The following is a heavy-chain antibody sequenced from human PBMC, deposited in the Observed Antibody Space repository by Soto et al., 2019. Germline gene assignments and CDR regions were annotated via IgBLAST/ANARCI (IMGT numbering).Heavy chain of an antibody. J-gene: IGHJ6*02. V-gene: IGHV3-30*18. Sequence: QVQLVESGGGVVQPGRSLRLSCAASGFTFSSYGIHWVRQAPGMGLEWVAVISNDGSNKHYADSVKGRFTISRDNSKNTLFLQMNSPRTEDTAVYYCAKVGHYFDTSGQGGGMAVWGQGTTVTVSS. D-gene: IGHD3-22*01. CDR2: ISNDGSNK. CDR3: AKVGHYFDTSGQGGGMAV. CDR1: GFTFSSYG.